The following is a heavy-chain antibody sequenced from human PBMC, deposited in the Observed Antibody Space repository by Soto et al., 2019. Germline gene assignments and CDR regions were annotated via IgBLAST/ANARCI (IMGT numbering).Heavy chain of an antibody. Sequence: QVQLVESGGGVVQPGRSLRLSCAASGFTFSSYGMHWVRQAPGKGLEWVAVISYDGSNKYYADSVKGRFTISRDNSKNTLYLQMNSLRAEVTAVYYCAKAEMEGATPGYYFDYWGQGTLVTVSS. D-gene: IGHD1-26*01. V-gene: IGHV3-30*18. CDR1: GFTFSSYG. J-gene: IGHJ4*02. CDR3: AKAEMEGATPGYYFDY. CDR2: ISYDGSNK.